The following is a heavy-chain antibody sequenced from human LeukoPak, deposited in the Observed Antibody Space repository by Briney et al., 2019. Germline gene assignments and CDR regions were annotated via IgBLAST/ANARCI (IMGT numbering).Heavy chain of an antibody. J-gene: IGHJ4*02. V-gene: IGHV1-2*02. CDR2: INTHSGAT. D-gene: IGHD1-26*01. Sequence: ASVRVSCKASGNTFAGYYVHWVRQAPGQGLEWMGWINTHSGATNYAQHFQGRVTMTTDTSVTTAYMDLDGPKSDDAAVYFCARGPIGGLRKGFDIWGQGTLVTVSS. CDR1: GNTFAGYY. CDR3: ARGPIGGLRKGFDI.